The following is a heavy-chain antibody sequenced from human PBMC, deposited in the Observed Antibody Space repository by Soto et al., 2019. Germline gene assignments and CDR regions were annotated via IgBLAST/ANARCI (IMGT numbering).Heavy chain of an antibody. D-gene: IGHD6-13*01. CDR2: ISGSGGST. J-gene: IGHJ4*02. Sequence: LRLSCAASGFTFSSYAMSWVRQAPGKGLEWVSAISGSGGSTYYADSVKGRFTISRDNSKNTLYLQMNSLRAEDTAVYYCAKWTFGSSWPFDYWGQGTLVTVSS. V-gene: IGHV3-23*01. CDR1: GFTFSSYA. CDR3: AKWTFGSSWPFDY.